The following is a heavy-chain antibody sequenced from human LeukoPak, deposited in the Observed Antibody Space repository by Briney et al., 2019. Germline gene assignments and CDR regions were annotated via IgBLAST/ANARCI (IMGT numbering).Heavy chain of an antibody. J-gene: IGHJ3*02. CDR1: GFTFDDYG. CDR2: INWNGGST. V-gene: IGHV3-20*04. CDR3: ARDSGSSWYEHASDI. Sequence: PGGSLRLSCAASGFTFDDYGMSWVRQAPGKGLEWVSGINWNGGSTGYADSVKGRFTISRDNAKNSLYLQMNSLRAEDTALYYCARDSGSSWYEHASDIWGQGTMVTVSS. D-gene: IGHD6-13*01.